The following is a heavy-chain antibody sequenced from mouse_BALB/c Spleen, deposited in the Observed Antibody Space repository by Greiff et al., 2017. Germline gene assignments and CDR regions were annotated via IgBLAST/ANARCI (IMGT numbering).Heavy chain of an antibody. CDR1: GYSITSDYA. CDR2: ISYSGST. Sequence: EVKLQESGPGLVKPSQSLSLTCTVTGYSITSDYAWNWIRQFPGNKLEWMGYISYSGSTSYNPSLKSRISITRDTSKNQFFLQLNSVTTEDTATYYCARSPYYRSWFADWGQGTLVTVSA. V-gene: IGHV3-2*02. D-gene: IGHD2-14*01. J-gene: IGHJ3*01. CDR3: ARSPYYRSWFAD.